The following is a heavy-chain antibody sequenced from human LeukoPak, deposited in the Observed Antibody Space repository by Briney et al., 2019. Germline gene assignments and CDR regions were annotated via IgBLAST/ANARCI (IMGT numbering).Heavy chain of an antibody. D-gene: IGHD6-25*01. Sequence: SETLSLTCTVSGGSMSSSGSYWGWIRQPPGKGLEWIGNIYHSGNTYYNPSLKSRVTMSVDTSKNQFSLKLRSVTAADTSVFYCARQRPNAFDIWGQGTTVTVSS. CDR2: IYHSGNT. V-gene: IGHV4-39*01. CDR1: GGSMSSSGSY. J-gene: IGHJ3*02. CDR3: ARQRPNAFDI.